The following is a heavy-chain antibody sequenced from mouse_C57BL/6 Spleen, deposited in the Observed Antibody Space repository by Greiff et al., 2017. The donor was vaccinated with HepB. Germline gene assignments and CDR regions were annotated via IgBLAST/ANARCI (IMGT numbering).Heavy chain of an antibody. CDR1: GFTFSDYG. D-gene: IGHD1-1*01. J-gene: IGHJ3*01. CDR3: ARGNYGSSYFAY. CDR2: ISSGSSTI. Sequence: EVKVEESGGGLVKPGGSLKLSCAASGFTFSDYGMHWVRQAPEKGLEWVAYISSGSSTIYYADTVKGRFTISRDNAKNTLFLQMTSLRSEDTAMYYCARGNYGSSYFAYWGQGTLVTVSA. V-gene: IGHV5-17*01.